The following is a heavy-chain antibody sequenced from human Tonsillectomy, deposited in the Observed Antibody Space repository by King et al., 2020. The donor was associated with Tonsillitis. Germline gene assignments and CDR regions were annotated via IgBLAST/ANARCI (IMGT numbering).Heavy chain of an antibody. D-gene: IGHD3-9*01. CDR2: IYYSGNT. V-gene: IGHV4-39*01. CDR1: GGSISSSSYY. CDR3: ASGLRRAYYDILTGYQDDAFDI. Sequence: LQLQESGPGLVKPSETLSLTCTVSGGSISSSSYYWGWIRQPPGKGLEWIGSIYYSGNTYYKPSLKSRVTISVDTSKNQFSLKLSSVTAADTAVYYCASGLRRAYYDILTGYQDDAFDIWGQGTMVTVSS. J-gene: IGHJ3*02.